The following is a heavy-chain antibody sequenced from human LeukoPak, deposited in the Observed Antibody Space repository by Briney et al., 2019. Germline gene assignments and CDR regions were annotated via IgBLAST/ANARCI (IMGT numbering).Heavy chain of an antibody. D-gene: IGHD3-10*01. Sequence: GGSLRLSCAASGFTLSDYHMNWVRQAPGKGLEWLSSITAISHYIYYAGAVRGRFTISRDNAKNSLYLQMNSLRGEDTAVYYCARSGGPGTYHQLRYNWFDPWGQGTLVTVSS. CDR2: ITAISHYI. V-gene: IGHV3-21*01. CDR1: GFTLSDYH. CDR3: ARSGGPGTYHQLRYNWFDP. J-gene: IGHJ5*02.